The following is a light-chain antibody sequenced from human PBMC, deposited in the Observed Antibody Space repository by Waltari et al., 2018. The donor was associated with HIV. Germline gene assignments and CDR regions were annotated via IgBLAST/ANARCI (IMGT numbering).Light chain of an antibody. CDR3: RSRDTTGHHLV. CDR1: RLRSYY. CDR2: GRS. Sequence: SSELTQAPSVSVALGQTVRLTCRGDRLRSYYASWYQQKSGQAPLVVLFGRSNRPSGVPDRFSGSNSGNTASLTVSGAQAEDEADYYCRSRDTTGHHLVFGGGTKVTVL. J-gene: IGLJ2*01. V-gene: IGLV3-19*01.